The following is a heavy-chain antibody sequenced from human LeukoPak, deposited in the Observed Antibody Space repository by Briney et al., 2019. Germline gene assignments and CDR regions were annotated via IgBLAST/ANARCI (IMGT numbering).Heavy chain of an antibody. J-gene: IGHJ6*03. CDR1: GYTFTGYY. V-gene: IGHV1-2*02. CDR2: INPNSGGT. D-gene: IGHD4-17*01. CDR3: ARLRTVYNYYYYYYMDV. Sequence: GASVKVSCKASGYTFTGYYMHWVRQAPGQGLEWMGWINPNSGGTNYAQKFQGRVTMTRDTSISTAYMELSRLRSDDTAVYYCARLRTVYNYYYYYYMDVWGKGTTVTVSS.